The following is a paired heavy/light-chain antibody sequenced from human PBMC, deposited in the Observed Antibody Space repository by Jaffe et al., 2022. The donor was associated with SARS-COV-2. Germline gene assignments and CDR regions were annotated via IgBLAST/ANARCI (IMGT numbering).Heavy chain of an antibody. J-gene: IGHJ4*02. CDR3: ARGVILDY. Sequence: QVQLVESGGGLVKPGGSLRLSCAGAGFTFSDYYMSWIRQAPGKGLERFSYISGSGDTIHYADSVKGRFTISRDNAKNSLHLQMDILRVDDTAVYYCARGVILDYWGQGTLVTVSS. CDR2: ISGSGDTI. CDR1: GFTFSDYY. D-gene: IGHD2-21*01. V-gene: IGHV3-11*01.
Light chain of an antibody. J-gene: IGKJ2*01. CDR1: QSVSSSY. Sequence: EIVLTQSPGTLSLSPGERATLSCRASQSVSSSYLAWYQQKPGQAPRLLIYGASSRVTGIPDRFSGSGSGTDFTLTISRLEPEDFAVYYCQQFGGSAPYTFGQGTKLEIK. CDR3: QQFGGSAPYT. V-gene: IGKV3-20*01. CDR2: GAS.